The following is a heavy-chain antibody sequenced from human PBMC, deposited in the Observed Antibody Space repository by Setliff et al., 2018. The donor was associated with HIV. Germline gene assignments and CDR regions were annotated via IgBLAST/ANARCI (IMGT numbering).Heavy chain of an antibody. V-gene: IGHV3-53*01. CDR2: IYSGGST. CDR1: GFTVSSNY. CDR3: ARGEAGYCSGGSCYSTA. J-gene: IGHJ5*02. Sequence: GGSLRLSCAASGFTVSSNYMTWVRQAPGKGLEWVSVIYSGGSTYYADSVKGRFTISRDNSKNTLYLQMNSLRAEDTAVYYCARGEAGYCSGGSCYSTAWGQGTLVTVSS. D-gene: IGHD2-15*01.